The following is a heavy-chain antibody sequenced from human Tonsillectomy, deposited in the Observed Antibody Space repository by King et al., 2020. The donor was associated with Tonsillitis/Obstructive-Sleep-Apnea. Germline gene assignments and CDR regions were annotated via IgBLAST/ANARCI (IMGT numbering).Heavy chain of an antibody. CDR3: ARDPRGYYSSGYYYYYGMDV. CDR1: GGSISSYY. V-gene: IGHV4-59*01. Sequence: VQLQESGPGLVKPSETLSLTCTVSGGSISSYYWSWIRQPPGKGLEWIGYIHYSGSTNYNPSLKSRVTISVDTSKSQFSLKLSSVTAADTAVYYCARDPRGYYSSGYYYYYGMDVWGQGTTVTVSS. D-gene: IGHD3-22*01. J-gene: IGHJ6*02. CDR2: IHYSGST.